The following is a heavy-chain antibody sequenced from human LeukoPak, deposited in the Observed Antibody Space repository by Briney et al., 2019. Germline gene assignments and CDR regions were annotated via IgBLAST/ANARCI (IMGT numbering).Heavy chain of an antibody. J-gene: IGHJ4*02. V-gene: IGHV1-3*01. CDR1: GYTFSDYA. CDR2: INAGNGKI. Sequence: ASVKVSCKTSGYTFSDYAVQWVRQAPGQRLEWMGWINAGNGKIRYSQKFQDRVTISRDTSATTAYLDLSSLKSEDTAVYYCARARWTSTVTTDYLDFWGQGTLVTVSS. CDR3: ARARWTSTVTTDYLDF. D-gene: IGHD4-17*01.